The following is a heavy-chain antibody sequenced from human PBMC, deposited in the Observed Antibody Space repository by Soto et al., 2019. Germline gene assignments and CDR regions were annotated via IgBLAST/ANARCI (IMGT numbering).Heavy chain of an antibody. CDR1: GFTFSSYS. J-gene: IGHJ6*02. Sequence: EVQLVESGGGLVKTGGSLRLSCAASGFTFSSYSMNWVRQAPGKGLEWVSSISSSSSYIYYADSVKGRFTISRDNATNSLYLQMNSLRAEDTAVYYYARVQRITIFGVVRVYYYYGMDVWGQGTTVTVSS. CDR3: ARVQRITIFGVVRVYYYYGMDV. CDR2: ISSSSSYI. D-gene: IGHD3-3*01. V-gene: IGHV3-21*01.